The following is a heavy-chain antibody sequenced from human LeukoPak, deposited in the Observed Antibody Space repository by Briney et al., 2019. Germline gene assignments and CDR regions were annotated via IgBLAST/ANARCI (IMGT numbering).Heavy chain of an antibody. V-gene: IGHV3-7*01. CDR3: ARDASTAGTTWDY. CDR2: IQQDGSEK. D-gene: IGHD1-1*01. CDR1: GFIFSTYW. J-gene: IGHJ4*02. Sequence: AGGSLRLACAAAGFIFSTYWMRWVRQAPGKGLQWVANIQQDGSEKSYVDSVKGRFTISRDNAKNSLYLQMNSLRAEATAVYYCARDASTAGTTWDYWGQGTLVTVSS.